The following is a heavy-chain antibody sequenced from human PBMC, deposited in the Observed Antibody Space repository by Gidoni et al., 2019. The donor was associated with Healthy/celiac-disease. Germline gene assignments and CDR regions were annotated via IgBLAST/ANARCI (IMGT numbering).Heavy chain of an antibody. V-gene: IGHV1-69*01. Sequence: QVQLVQSGAEVKKPGSSVKVSCKASGGNFSSYAISWVRQAPGQGLEWLGGIIPIVGTANYAQKFQGRVTITADESTSTAYMELSSLRSEDTAVYYCARVPYCSSTSCYDYYYGMDVWGQGTTVTVSS. CDR1: GGNFSSYA. CDR2: IIPIVGTA. J-gene: IGHJ6*02. D-gene: IGHD2-2*01. CDR3: ARVPYCSSTSCYDYYYGMDV.